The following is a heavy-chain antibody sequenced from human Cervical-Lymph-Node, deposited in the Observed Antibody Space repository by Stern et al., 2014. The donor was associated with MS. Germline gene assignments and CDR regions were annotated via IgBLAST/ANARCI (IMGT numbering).Heavy chain of an antibody. V-gene: IGHV4-61*02. CDR2: IHTSGST. CDR3: AKSSTDFWSGYHTDWYFDL. CDR1: GGSISSGSYY. J-gene: IGHJ2*01. D-gene: IGHD3-3*01. Sequence: QVQLVESGPGLVKPSQTLSLTCTVSGGSISSGSYYWNWIRKPAGKGLEWIGRIHTSGSTDSNPSLPSRLPISVDPSHNYFSLKLGLVTAADTAVYYCAKSSTDFWSGYHTDWYFDLWGRGTLVSVSS.